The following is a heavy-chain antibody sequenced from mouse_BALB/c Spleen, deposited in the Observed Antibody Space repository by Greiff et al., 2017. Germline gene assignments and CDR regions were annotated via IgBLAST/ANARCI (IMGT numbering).Heavy chain of an antibody. V-gene: IGHV2-9*02. J-gene: IGHJ4*01. CDR2: IWAGGST. CDR3: ARGYYRYDYAMDY. CDR1: GFSLTSYG. Sequence: VQRVESGPGLVAPSQSLSITCTVSGFSLTSYGVHWVRQPPGKGLEWLGVIWAGGSTNYNSALMSRLSISKDNSKSQVFLKMNSLQTDDTAMYYCARGYYRYDYAMDYWGQGTSVTVSS. D-gene: IGHD2-14*01.